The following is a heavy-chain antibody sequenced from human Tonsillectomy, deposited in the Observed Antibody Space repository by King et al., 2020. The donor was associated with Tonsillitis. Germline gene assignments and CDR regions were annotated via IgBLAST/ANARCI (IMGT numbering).Heavy chain of an antibody. V-gene: IGHV4-4*02. CDR1: GDSLNSRHW. Sequence: QVQLQESGPGLVKPSGTLSLSCSVSGDSLNSRHWWTWVRQPPGQGLEWIGQIHHGGATNYNPSLRSRVTVSLDKSRNQFSLELNSVTAADTAVYYCAGERDYSDPNYFDPWGQGALVTVSS. D-gene: IGHD4-17*01. CDR2: IHHGGAT. CDR3: AGERDYSDPNYFDP. J-gene: IGHJ5*02.